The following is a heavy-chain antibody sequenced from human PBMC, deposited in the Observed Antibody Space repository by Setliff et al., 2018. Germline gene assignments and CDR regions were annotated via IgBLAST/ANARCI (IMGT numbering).Heavy chain of an antibody. CDR3: AKGRGEMDS. V-gene: IGHV4-61*02. CDR2: VYTSGTT. CDR1: GGSISSGSYY. J-gene: IGHJ4*02. Sequence: PSETLSLTCTVSGGSISSGSYYWSWIRQPAGKGLEWIGRVYTSGTTNYNPSLKSRVSISIDTSKNQFSLNVRSVTAADTAIYYCAKGRGEMDSWGQGSLVTVSS. D-gene: IGHD3-10*01.